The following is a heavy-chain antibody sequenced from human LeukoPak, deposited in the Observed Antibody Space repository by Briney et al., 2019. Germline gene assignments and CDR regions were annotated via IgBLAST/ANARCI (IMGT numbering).Heavy chain of an antibody. CDR2: ISYDGSNK. CDR1: GFTVSSYS. J-gene: IGHJ4*02. Sequence: PGGSLRLSCAASGFTVSSYSMHWVRQAPGKGLEWVAVISYDGSNKYYADSVKGRFTISRDNSKNTLYLQMNSLRAEDTAVYYCAGDIWERKTVGAIDYWGQGTLVTVSS. CDR3: AGDIWERKTVGAIDY. V-gene: IGHV3-30*03. D-gene: IGHD1-26*01.